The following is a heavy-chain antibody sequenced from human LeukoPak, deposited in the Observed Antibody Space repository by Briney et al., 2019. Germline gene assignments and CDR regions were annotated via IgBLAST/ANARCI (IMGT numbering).Heavy chain of an antibody. Sequence: SETLSLTCAVYGGPFSSYYWSWIRQPPGKGLEWIGEINHSGSTNYNPSLRSRVTISVDTSKNQFSLKLSSVTAADTAVYYCARKNPRTNIVGAVPRYWFDPWGQGTLVTVSS. V-gene: IGHV4-34*01. CDR2: INHSGST. CDR3: ARKNPRTNIVGAVPRYWFDP. D-gene: IGHD1-26*01. J-gene: IGHJ5*02. CDR1: GGPFSSYY.